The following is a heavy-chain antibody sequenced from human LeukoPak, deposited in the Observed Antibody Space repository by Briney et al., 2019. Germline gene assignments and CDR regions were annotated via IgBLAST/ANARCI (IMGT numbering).Heavy chain of an antibody. CDR2: INIDERIT. V-gene: IGHV3-74*01. CDR1: GFSFSTQH. Sequence: TGGSLRLSCAASGFSFSTQHMHWVRQAPGKGLVWVSYINIDERITGYADSVKGRFTISRDNAKNTLYLQMNSLRAEDTAIYYCFREGGDWGQGTLVTVSS. D-gene: IGHD3-10*01. CDR3: FREGGD. J-gene: IGHJ4*02.